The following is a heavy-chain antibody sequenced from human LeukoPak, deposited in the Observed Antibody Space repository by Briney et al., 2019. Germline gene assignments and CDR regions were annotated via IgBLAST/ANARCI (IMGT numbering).Heavy chain of an antibody. CDR1: GGSFSGYY. V-gene: IGHV4-34*01. CDR3: ARYYDFWGGYLDY. Sequence: SETLSLTCAVYGGSFSGYYWSWIRQPPGKGLEWVGEINHSGSTNYNPSLKSRVTISVDTSKNQFSLKLSSVTAADTAVYYCARYYDFWGGYLDYWGQGTLVTVSS. J-gene: IGHJ4*02. CDR2: INHSGST. D-gene: IGHD3-3*01.